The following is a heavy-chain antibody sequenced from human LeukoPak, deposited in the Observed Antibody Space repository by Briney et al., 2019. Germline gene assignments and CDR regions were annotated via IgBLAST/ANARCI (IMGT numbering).Heavy chain of an antibody. CDR3: AKDNYWSGCYTAFDI. D-gene: IGHD3-3*01. Sequence: GRSLRLSCAASGFTFDDYAMHWVRQAPGKGLEWVSGISWNSGSIGYADSVKGRFTISRDNAKNSLYLQMNSLRAEDTALYYCAKDNYWSGCYTAFDIWGQGTMVTVSS. CDR2: ISWNSGSI. CDR1: GFTFDDYA. V-gene: IGHV3-9*01. J-gene: IGHJ3*02.